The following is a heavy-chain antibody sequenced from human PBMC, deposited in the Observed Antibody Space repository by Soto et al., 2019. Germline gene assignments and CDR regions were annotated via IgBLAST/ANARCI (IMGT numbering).Heavy chain of an antibody. CDR1: RGTVNSGGYY. V-gene: IGHV4-31*03. J-gene: IGHJ5*02. CDR2: IFHSGST. Sequence: QVPLQESGPGLVKPSQTLSLTCSVSRGTVNSGGYYWHWIRQYPGKGLEWIGHIFHSGSTHSNPSSRSRITMSMDTSKNEYSLELTSVTAADTAVYYCVRGGAQDNYFDPWGQGTLVTVSS. CDR3: VRGGAQDNYFDP.